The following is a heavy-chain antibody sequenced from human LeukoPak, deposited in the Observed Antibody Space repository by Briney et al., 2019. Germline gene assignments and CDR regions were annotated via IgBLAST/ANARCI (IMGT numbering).Heavy chain of an antibody. CDR3: ARHSPFITYYYGSGSYYRYFDY. CDR1: GYSFTSYW. CDR2: IYPGDSDT. Sequence: GESLKISCNGSGYSFTSYWIGWVRQMPGKGVEWIGIIYPGDSDTRYSPSFQGQVTISADKSISTAYLQWSSLKASDTAMYYCARHSPFITYYYGSGSYYRYFDYWGQGTLVTVSS. D-gene: IGHD3-10*01. J-gene: IGHJ4*02. V-gene: IGHV5-51*01.